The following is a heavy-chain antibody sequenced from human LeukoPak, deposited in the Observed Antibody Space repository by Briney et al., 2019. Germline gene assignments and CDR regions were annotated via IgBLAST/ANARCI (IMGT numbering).Heavy chain of an antibody. J-gene: IGHJ4*02. V-gene: IGHV3-23*01. CDR3: ASYMVRGALFDY. D-gene: IGHD3-10*01. CDR1: GFTFSSYA. Sequence: GGSLRLSCAASGFTFSSYAMSGVRQAPGKGLEWGSAISGSGGSTYYADSVKGRFTISRDNSKNTLYLQMNSLRAEDTAVYYCASYMVRGALFDYWGQGTLVTVSS. CDR2: ISGSGGST.